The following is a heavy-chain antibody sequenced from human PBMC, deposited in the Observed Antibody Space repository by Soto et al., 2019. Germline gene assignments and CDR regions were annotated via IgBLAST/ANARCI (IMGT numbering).Heavy chain of an antibody. V-gene: IGHV1-46*01. D-gene: IGHD4-17*01. CDR3: VRDRFGYVDSGD. CDR2: INPSDGST. J-gene: IGHJ4*02. CDR1: GYTFTTYY. Sequence: QVFLVQSGAEVKKPGASVKVSCKTSGYTFTTYYMHWVRQAPGQGLEWMGVINPSDGSTYSAQKFPGRVTMTSDTSTSTVYLELSSLRAEDSAMYYCVRDRFGYVDSGDWGQGTLVTVSS.